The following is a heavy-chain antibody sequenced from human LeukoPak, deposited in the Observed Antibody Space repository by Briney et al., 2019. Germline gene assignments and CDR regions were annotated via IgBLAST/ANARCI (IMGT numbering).Heavy chain of an antibody. J-gene: IGHJ4*02. D-gene: IGHD1-26*01. Sequence: PGGSLRLSCAASGFTFSSYEMNWVRQAPGKGLEWVSYISSSGSTIYYADSVKGRFTISRDNAKNSLYLQMNSLRAEDTAVYYCARISGSYLFDYWGQGTLATVSS. CDR3: ARISGSYLFDY. V-gene: IGHV3-48*03. CDR1: GFTFSSYE. CDR2: ISSSGSTI.